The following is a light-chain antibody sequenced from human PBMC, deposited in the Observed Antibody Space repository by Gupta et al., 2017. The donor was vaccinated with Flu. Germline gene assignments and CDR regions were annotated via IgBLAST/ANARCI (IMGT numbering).Light chain of an antibody. V-gene: IGKV3-11*01. Sequence: EIVLTQSPVTLSLSPGERATLSCRASQSISSYLAWYQQKPGQAPRLLIYDASNRATGIPARFSASGSGTDFTLTISSLEPEDFAVYYCQHRTNWPLTFGGESKVEVK. J-gene: IGKJ4*01. CDR2: DAS. CDR1: QSISSY. CDR3: QHRTNWPLT.